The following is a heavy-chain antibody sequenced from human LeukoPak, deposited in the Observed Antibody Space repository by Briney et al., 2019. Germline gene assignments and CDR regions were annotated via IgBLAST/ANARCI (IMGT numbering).Heavy chain of an antibody. J-gene: IGHJ3*02. V-gene: IGHV4-59*01. D-gene: IGHD3-22*01. CDR3: ARVNAVIGGNAFDI. CDR1: GDSISSFY. Sequence: PSETLSLTCTVSGDSISSFYWSWIRQPPGKGLEWIGHIYYSGSTNYNPSLKSRVTISLDRSKDQFSLKLSSMTAADTAVYYCARVNAVIGGNAFDIWGQGRMVTVSS. CDR2: IYYSGST.